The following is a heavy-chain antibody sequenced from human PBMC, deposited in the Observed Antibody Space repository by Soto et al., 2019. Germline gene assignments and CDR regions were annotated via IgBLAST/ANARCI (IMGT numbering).Heavy chain of an antibody. D-gene: IGHD2-2*01. Sequence: PGGSLRLSCAASGFTFSSYSMNWVRQAPGKGLEWVSSISSSSSYIYYADSVKGRFTISRDNAKNSLYLQMNSLRAEDTAVYYCARDYGSCSSTSCYLEYYYYYGMDVWGQGTTVTVSS. CDR1: GFTFSSYS. CDR2: ISSSSSYI. CDR3: ARDYGSCSSTSCYLEYYYYYGMDV. V-gene: IGHV3-21*01. J-gene: IGHJ6*02.